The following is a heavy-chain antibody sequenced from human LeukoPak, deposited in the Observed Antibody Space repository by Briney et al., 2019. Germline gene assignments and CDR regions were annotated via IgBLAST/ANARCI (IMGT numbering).Heavy chain of an antibody. CDR1: GYTFTGYY. CDR3: ARSLAVAGTSDSCTDY. Sequence: ASVKVSCKASGYTFTGYYMHWVLQAPGQGLEWMGWINPNSGGTNYAQKFQGRVTMTRDTSISTAYMELSRLRSDDTAVHYCARSLAVAGTSDSCTDYWGQGTLVTVSS. D-gene: IGHD6-19*01. CDR2: INPNSGGT. V-gene: IGHV1-2*02. J-gene: IGHJ4*02.